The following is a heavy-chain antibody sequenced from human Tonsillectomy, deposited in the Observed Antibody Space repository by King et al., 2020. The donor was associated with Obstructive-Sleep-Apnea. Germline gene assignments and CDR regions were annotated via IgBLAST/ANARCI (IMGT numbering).Heavy chain of an antibody. CDR3: VKDGPTVGAGYFEY. Sequence: VQLVESGGTLVQPGGSLRISCSASGFTFKSYAMHWVRQAPGKGLEYISTISGDGDNTFYADSLTGRFTFSRDNSKNTLFLKISSMRTDEPALDYCVKDGPTVGAGYFEYWGQGTLVTVSS. CDR2: ISGDGDNT. D-gene: IGHD1-26*01. CDR1: GFTFKSYA. J-gene: IGHJ4*02. V-gene: IGHV3-64D*06.